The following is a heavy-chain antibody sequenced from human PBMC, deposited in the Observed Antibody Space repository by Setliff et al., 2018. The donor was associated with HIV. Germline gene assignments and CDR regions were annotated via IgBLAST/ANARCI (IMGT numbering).Heavy chain of an antibody. Sequence: PSETLSLTCIVSGGSISSYYWSWIRQPPGKELEWIGDIYTNGSTDYNPSLKSRVTISVDTSKKRFSLRLSSVTAADTAVYYCARSPSYRSSWEYYFDYWGQGILVTVSS. V-gene: IGHV4-4*09. CDR2: IYTNGST. J-gene: IGHJ4*02. CDR3: ARSPSYRSSWEYYFDY. D-gene: IGHD6-13*01. CDR1: GGSISSYY.